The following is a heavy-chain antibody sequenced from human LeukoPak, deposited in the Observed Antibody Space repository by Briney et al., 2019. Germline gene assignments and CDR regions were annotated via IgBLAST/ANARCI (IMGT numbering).Heavy chain of an antibody. D-gene: IGHD3-22*01. CDR1: GFTFSSYW. V-gene: IGHV3-7*01. Sequence: GGSLRLSCAASGFTFSSYWMSWVRQAPGKGLEWVANIKQDGSEKYYVDSVKGRFTISRDKAKNSLYLQMNSLRAEDTAVYYCARMYYYDSSDYWGQGTLVTVSS. CDR3: ARMYYYDSSDY. J-gene: IGHJ4*02. CDR2: IKQDGSEK.